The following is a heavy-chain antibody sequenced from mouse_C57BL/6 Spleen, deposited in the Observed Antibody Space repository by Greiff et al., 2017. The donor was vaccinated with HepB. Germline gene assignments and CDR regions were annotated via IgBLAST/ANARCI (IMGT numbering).Heavy chain of an antibody. J-gene: IGHJ3*01. D-gene: IGHD2-4*01. V-gene: IGHV1-54*01. CDR3: ASPLIYYDYAAWFAY. CDR1: GYAFTNYL. CDR2: IYPGSGGT. Sequence: QVQLKESGAELVRPGTSVKVSCKASGYAFTNYLIEWVKQRPGQGLEWIGVIYPGSGGTNYNEKFKGKATLTADKSCSTDSMQLSSLTSEESAVYYCASPLIYYDYAAWFAYWGQGTLVTVSA.